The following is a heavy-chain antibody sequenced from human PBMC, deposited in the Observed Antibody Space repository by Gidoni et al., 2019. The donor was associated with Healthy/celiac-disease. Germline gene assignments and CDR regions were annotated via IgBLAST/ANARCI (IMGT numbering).Heavy chain of an antibody. CDR3: AGAEATDNWFDP. V-gene: IGHV4-61*02. CDR1: GGSISSGSYY. J-gene: IGHJ5*02. Sequence: QVQLQESGPGLVKPSQTLSLTCTVSGGSISSGSYYWSWIRQPAGKGLEWIGRIYTSWSTNYNPSLKSRVSISVDTSKSQFSLKLSSVTAADTAVYYCAGAEATDNWFDPWGQGTLVTVSS. D-gene: IGHD4-4*01. CDR2: IYTSWST.